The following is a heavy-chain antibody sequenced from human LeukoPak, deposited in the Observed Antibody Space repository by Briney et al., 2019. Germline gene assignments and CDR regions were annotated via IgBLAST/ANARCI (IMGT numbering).Heavy chain of an antibody. CDR3: ARDLTGDPAAYFDF. CDR2: INPDSGGT. J-gene: IGHJ4*02. Sequence: ASVKVSCKASGYTFTGYHIHWVRQAPGQGLEWMGWINPDSGGTNFPQNFQGRVTMTRDTSISTAYMEISWLRSDDMAVYYCARDLTGDPAAYFDFWGQGTLVTVSS. CDR1: GYTFTGYH. V-gene: IGHV1-2*02. D-gene: IGHD3-9*01.